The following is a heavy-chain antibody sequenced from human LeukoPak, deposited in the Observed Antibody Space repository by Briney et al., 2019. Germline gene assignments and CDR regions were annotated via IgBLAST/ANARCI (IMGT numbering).Heavy chain of an antibody. Sequence: GASVKVSCKASGYTFTSYGISWVRQAPGQGLEWMGWISAYNGNTNYAQKLQGRVTMTTDTSTSTAYMELRSLRSDDTAVYYCARDLGDCSSTRCYAGPYYYYYMDVWGKGTTVTISS. CDR1: GYTFTSYG. CDR2: ISAYNGNT. CDR3: ARDLGDCSSTRCYAGPYYYYYMDV. J-gene: IGHJ6*03. V-gene: IGHV1-18*01. D-gene: IGHD2-2*01.